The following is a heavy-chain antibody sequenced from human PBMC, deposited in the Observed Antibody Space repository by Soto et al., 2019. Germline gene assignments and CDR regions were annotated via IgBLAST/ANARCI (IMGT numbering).Heavy chain of an antibody. V-gene: IGHV3-23*01. CDR3: AKVFVFTIREGFDY. D-gene: IGHD3-3*01. CDR2: ITGSGDST. CDR1: RFTFSGYA. Sequence: EVQLLESGGGLVQPGGSLRLSCAASRFTFSGYAMSWVRQAPGKGLEWVSAITGSGDSTYYADSVKGRFTVSRDNSKNALYLQMNSLRAEDTAVYYCAKVFVFTIREGFDYWGLGTLVTVSS. J-gene: IGHJ4*02.